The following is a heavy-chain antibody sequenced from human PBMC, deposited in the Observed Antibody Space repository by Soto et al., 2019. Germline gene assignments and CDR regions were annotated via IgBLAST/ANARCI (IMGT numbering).Heavy chain of an antibody. CDR2: ISYDGSNK. J-gene: IGHJ6*02. CDR3: ARDRLPRMVTGYYGMDV. Sequence: SLRLSCAASGFTFSSYGMHWVRQAPGKGLGWVAVISYDGSNKYYADSVKGRFTISRDNSKNTLYLQMNSLRAEDTAVYYCARDRLPRMVTGYYGMDVWGQGTTVTVSS. V-gene: IGHV3-30*03. D-gene: IGHD5-18*01. CDR1: GFTFSSYG.